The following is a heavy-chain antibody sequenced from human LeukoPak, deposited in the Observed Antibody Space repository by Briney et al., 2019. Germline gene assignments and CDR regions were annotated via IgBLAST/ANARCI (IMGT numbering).Heavy chain of an antibody. CDR3: AKGGPESTEFDY. CDR1: GFTFSSYG. V-gene: IGHV3-30*02. CDR2: IRYDGSNK. J-gene: IGHJ4*02. Sequence: GGSLRLSCAASGFTFSSYGMHWVCQAPGKGLEWVAFIRYDGSNKYYADSVKGRFTISRDNSKNTLYLQMNSLRAEDTAVYYCAKGGPESTEFDYWGQGTLVTVSS.